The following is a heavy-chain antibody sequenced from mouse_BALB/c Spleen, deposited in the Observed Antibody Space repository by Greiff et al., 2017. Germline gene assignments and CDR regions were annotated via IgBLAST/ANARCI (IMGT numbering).Heavy chain of an antibody. CDR3: ARWRCLDY. Sequence: VKLQESGADLAKPGASVKLSCTASGYTFTSYCMHWVKQRPGQGLEWIGYINPSTGYTEYNQKFKDKATLTAYKSSSTAYMQLSSLTSEDSAVYYCARWRCLDYWGQGTTLTVSS. D-gene: IGHD6-1*01. CDR1: GYTFTSYC. CDR2: INPSTGYT. V-gene: IGHV1-7*01. J-gene: IGHJ2*01.